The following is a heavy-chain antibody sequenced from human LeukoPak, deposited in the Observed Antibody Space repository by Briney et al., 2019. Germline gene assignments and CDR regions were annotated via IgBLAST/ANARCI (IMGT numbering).Heavy chain of an antibody. CDR2: IIPIFGTA. D-gene: IGHD3-10*01. Sequence: SVKVSCKASGGTFSSYAISWVRQAPGQGLEWMGGIIPIFGTANYAQKFQGRVTITTDESTSTAYMELSSLRSEDTVVYYCARGGQLLWFGELWTNWFDPWGQGTLVTVSS. V-gene: IGHV1-69*05. J-gene: IGHJ5*02. CDR1: GGTFSSYA. CDR3: ARGGQLLWFGELWTNWFDP.